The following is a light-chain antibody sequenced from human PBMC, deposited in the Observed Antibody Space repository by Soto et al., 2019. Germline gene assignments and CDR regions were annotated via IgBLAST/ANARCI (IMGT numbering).Light chain of an antibody. CDR1: QSVSSN. CDR2: GAS. CDR3: QQRSNWPSIT. V-gene: IGKV3-15*01. Sequence: ETVMTQSPVTLSVSPGERATLSCRASQSVSSNLAWYQQKPGQATRLLIYGASTRATGIPASFSGSGSGTEFTLTISSLEPEDFAVYYCQQRSNWPSITFGQGTRLEIK. J-gene: IGKJ5*01.